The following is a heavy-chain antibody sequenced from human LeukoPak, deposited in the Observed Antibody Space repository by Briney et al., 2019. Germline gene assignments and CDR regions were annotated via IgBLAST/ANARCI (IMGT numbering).Heavy chain of an antibody. Sequence: PSQTLSLTCTVSGGSISSGSYYWSWIRQPAGKGLEWIGRIYTSGSTNYNPSLKSRVTISVDTSKNQFSLKLSSVTAADTAVYYCARGGGEFNNWGQGTLVTVSS. J-gene: IGHJ4*02. CDR2: IYTSGST. D-gene: IGHD2-15*01. V-gene: IGHV4-61*02. CDR1: GGSISSGSYY. CDR3: ARGGGEFNN.